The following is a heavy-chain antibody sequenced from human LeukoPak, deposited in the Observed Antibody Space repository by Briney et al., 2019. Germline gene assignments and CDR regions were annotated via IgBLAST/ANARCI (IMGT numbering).Heavy chain of an antibody. CDR2: IIPIFGTA. J-gene: IGHJ4*02. Sequence: SVKVSCKASGGTFSSYAISWVRQVPGQGLEWMGGIIPIFGTANYAQKFQGRVTITTDESTSTAYMELSSLRSEDTAVYYCASYDYGDYLFDYWGQGTLVTVSS. D-gene: IGHD4-17*01. CDR3: ASYDYGDYLFDY. CDR1: GGTFSSYA. V-gene: IGHV1-69*05.